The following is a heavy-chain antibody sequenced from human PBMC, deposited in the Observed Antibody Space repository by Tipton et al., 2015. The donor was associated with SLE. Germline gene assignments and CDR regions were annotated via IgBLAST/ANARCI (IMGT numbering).Heavy chain of an antibody. V-gene: IGHV4-34*01. Sequence: TLFLTCAVYGGSFSGYYWSWIRQPPGKGLEWIGEINHSGSTNYNPSLKSRVTISVDTSKNQFSLKLSSVTAADTAVYYCATLRGILSSGVDYWGQGTLVTVSS. CDR1: GGSFSGYY. CDR2: INHSGST. CDR3: ATLRGILSSGVDY. J-gene: IGHJ4*02. D-gene: IGHD2-15*01.